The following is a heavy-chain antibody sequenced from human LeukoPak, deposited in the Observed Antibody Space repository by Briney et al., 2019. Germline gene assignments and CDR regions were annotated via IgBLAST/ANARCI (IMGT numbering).Heavy chain of an antibody. J-gene: IGHJ6*02. Sequence: SVKVSCKASGFTFTSSAMQWVRQARGQSLEWIGWIVVGSGNTNYAQKFQERVTITRDMSTSTAYMELSSLRSEDTAVYYCAADRVVGYGMDVWGQGTTVTVSS. CDR1: GFTFTSSA. D-gene: IGHD2-15*01. CDR3: AADRVVGYGMDV. V-gene: IGHV1-58*02. CDR2: IVVGSGNT.